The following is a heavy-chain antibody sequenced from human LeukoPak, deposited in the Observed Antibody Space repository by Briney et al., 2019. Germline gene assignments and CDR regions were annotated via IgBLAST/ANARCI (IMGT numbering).Heavy chain of an antibody. CDR1: GYTFTGYY. V-gene: IGHV7-4-1*02. D-gene: IGHD5-18*01. CDR2: INTNTGNP. J-gene: IGHJ4*02. Sequence: ASVKVSCKASGYTFTGYYMHWVRQAPGQGLEWMGWINTNTGNPTYAQGFTGRFVFSLDTSVSTAYLQISSLKAEDTAVYYCAREVISAGSYGIDYWGQGTLVTVSS. CDR3: AREVISAGSYGIDY.